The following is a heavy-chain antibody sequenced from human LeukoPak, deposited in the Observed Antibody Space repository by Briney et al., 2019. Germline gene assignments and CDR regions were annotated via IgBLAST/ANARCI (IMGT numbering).Heavy chain of an antibody. Sequence: ASVKVSCKASGYTFTGYYMHWVRQAPGQGLEWMGWINPNSGGTNYAQKFQGRVTMTRDTSISTAYMELSRLRSDDTAVYYCARVSGVVPAAMFDYWGQGTLVTVSS. CDR1: GYTFTGYY. J-gene: IGHJ4*02. V-gene: IGHV1-2*02. CDR3: ARVSGVVPAAMFDY. CDR2: INPNSGGT. D-gene: IGHD2-2*01.